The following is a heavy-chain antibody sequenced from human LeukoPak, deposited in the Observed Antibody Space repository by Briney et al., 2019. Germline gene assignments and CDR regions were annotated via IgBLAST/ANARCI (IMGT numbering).Heavy chain of an antibody. J-gene: IGHJ4*02. Sequence: GASVTVSCKASGYTFTNYPMNWVRQAPGQGLEWMGWINTNTGNPTYAQGFTERFVFSWDTSVNTAYLQINSLKPEDTAVYFCARDTYCSGGRCYSRVGYWGQGTVVTVSS. CDR2: INTNTGNP. V-gene: IGHV7-4-1*02. D-gene: IGHD2-15*01. CDR1: GYTFTNYP. CDR3: ARDTYCSGGRCYSRVGY.